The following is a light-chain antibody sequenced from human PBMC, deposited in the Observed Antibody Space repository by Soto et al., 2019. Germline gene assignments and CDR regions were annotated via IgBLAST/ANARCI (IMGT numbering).Light chain of an antibody. CDR3: QQYSSSPLT. V-gene: IGKV3-20*01. Sequence: EIVLTQCPGTLSLSPGERATLSCRASQSVSSKLAWYQQKPGQAPRLLIYGASSRATGIPDRFSGSGSGTDFTLTISRLEPEDFAVYYCQQYSSSPLTFGGGTKVEIK. CDR2: GAS. J-gene: IGKJ4*01. CDR1: QSVSSK.